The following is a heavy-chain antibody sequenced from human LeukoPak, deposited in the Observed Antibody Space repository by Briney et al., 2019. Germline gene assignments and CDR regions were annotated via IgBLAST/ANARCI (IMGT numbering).Heavy chain of an antibody. CDR1: GFSLSTSGMR. J-gene: IGHJ4*02. D-gene: IGHD3-10*01. CDR2: IDWDDDK. CDR3: ARTESGSGYDY. Sequence: SGPTLVNPTQTLTLTCTFSGFSLSTSGMRVRWIRQPPGKALEWLARIDWDDDKFYSTSLKTRLTISKDTSKNQVVLTMTNMEPVDTATCYCARTESGSGYDYWGQGTLVTVSS. V-gene: IGHV2-70*04.